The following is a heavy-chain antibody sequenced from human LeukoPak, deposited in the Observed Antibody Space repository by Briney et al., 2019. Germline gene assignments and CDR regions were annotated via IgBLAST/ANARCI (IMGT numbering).Heavy chain of an antibody. CDR3: ARGYDSGGYY. J-gene: IGHJ4*02. CDR2: IYSGGAT. CDR1: GFTVSSHY. V-gene: IGHV3-66*01. Sequence: GGSLRLSCAAPGFTVSSHYMNWVRQAPGKGLEWVSIIYSGGATYYADSVKGRFTISRDKSKNTLYLQMNSLRAEDTAVYYCARGYDSGGYYWGQGTLVTVSS. D-gene: IGHD3-22*01.